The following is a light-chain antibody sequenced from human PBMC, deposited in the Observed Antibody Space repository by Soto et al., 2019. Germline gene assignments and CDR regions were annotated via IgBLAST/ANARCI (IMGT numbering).Light chain of an antibody. Sequence: PMTQSPSSLSASVGDRVTITCRASQAISNYLAWYQQKPGKVPKLLIYAASTLQSGVPSRFSGSGSGTDFTLTISSLQPEDVATYYCQKYNNSPFTFGPGTKVDVK. CDR3: QKYNNSPFT. V-gene: IGKV1-27*01. CDR1: QAISNY. CDR2: AAS. J-gene: IGKJ3*01.